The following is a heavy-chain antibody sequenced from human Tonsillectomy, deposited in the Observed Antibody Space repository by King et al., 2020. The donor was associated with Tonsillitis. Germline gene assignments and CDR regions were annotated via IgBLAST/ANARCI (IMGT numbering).Heavy chain of an antibody. CDR2: ISWGGRKQ. Sequence: VQLVESGGGVVRPGRALGLFFAASWFTFRSYGMHLVRQAPGKGLGGVAVISWGGRKQYYSDSVGGRFTISRDNSKNTLNLQMNSLLADDTAVYFCAKDPTSRAARPRFDSWGQGTLVTVSS. J-gene: IGHJ4*02. CDR3: AKDPTSRAARPRFDS. V-gene: IGHV3-30*18. D-gene: IGHD6-6*01. CDR1: WFTFRSYG.